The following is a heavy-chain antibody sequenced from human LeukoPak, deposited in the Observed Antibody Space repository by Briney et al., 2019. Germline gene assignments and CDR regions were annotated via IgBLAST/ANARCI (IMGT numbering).Heavy chain of an antibody. J-gene: IGHJ6*03. CDR2: ISGSGGST. CDR3: AKSFLGFYYDSSSYLSPYYYYMDV. D-gene: IGHD3-22*01. V-gene: IGHV3-23*01. CDR1: GFTVSSNS. Sequence: GGSLRLSCTVSGFTVSSNSMSWVRQAPGKGLEWVSGISGSGGSTYYADPVKGRFTISRDNSKNTLYLQMNSLRAEDTAVYFCAKSFLGFYYDSSSYLSPYYYYMDVWGKGTTVTISS.